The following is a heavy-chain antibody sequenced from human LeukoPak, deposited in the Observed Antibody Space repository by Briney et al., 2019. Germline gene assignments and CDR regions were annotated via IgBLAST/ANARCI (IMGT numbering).Heavy chain of an antibody. Sequence: GESLKISCKGSGYSFTSYWIGWVRQMPGKGLEWMGIIYPGDSDTRYSPSFQGQVTISAYKSISTAYLQWSSLKASDTAMYYCARSRGSYYDFWSGTPYYYYGMDVWGQGTTVTVSS. CDR3: ARSRGSYYDFWSGTPYYYYGMDV. V-gene: IGHV5-51*01. CDR1: GYSFTSYW. J-gene: IGHJ6*02. D-gene: IGHD3-3*01. CDR2: IYPGDSDT.